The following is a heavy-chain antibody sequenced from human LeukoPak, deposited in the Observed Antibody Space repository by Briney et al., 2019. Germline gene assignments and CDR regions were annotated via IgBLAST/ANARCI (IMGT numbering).Heavy chain of an antibody. J-gene: IGHJ4*02. CDR1: GYTFTGYY. CDR2: INPNSGGT. V-gene: IGHV1-2*02. D-gene: IGHD6-13*01. CDR3: ARVVGYSTLAVDY. Sequence: ASVKVSCKASGYTFTGYYMHWVRQAPGQGLEWMGWINPNSGGTNYAQKFQGRVTMTRDTSISTAYMELSRLRSDDTAVYYCARVVGYSTLAVDYWGQGTLVTVSS.